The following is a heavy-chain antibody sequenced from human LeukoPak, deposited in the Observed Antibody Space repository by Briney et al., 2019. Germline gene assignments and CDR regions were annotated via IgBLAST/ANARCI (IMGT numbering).Heavy chain of an antibody. CDR1: GFSFTAYS. CDR3: ARRFDS. J-gene: IGHJ4*02. Sequence: GGSLRLSCAASGFSFTAYSMNWVRQAPGRGLEWISYIGPGGDIYYADSVTGRFTVSRDTAKNSLYLQMNGLRVEDTAVYYCARRFDSWGQGTLVTVSS. V-gene: IGHV3-48*01. CDR2: IGPGGDI.